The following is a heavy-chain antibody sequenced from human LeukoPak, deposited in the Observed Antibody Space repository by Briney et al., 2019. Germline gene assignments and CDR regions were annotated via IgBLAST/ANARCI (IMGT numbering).Heavy chain of an antibody. D-gene: IGHD3-10*01. CDR3: AKDLGDGSGRFYAFDY. CDR2: ISWNSGRI. Sequence: GGSLRLSCAGSGFTFDDYAMHWVRQAPGKGLEWVSGISWNSGRIAYADSVKGRFTISRDNAKNALYLQMNSLRAEDTALYYCAKDLGDGSGRFYAFDYWGQGTLVIVSS. CDR1: GFTFDDYA. V-gene: IGHV3-9*01. J-gene: IGHJ4*02.